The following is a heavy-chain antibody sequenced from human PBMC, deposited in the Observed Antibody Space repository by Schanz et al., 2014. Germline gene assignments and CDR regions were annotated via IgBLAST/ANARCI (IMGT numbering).Heavy chain of an antibody. CDR3: AKQIHYDILTVTRN. J-gene: IGHJ4*02. CDR2: IWSDGSGK. V-gene: IGHV3-33*08. Sequence: VQLVESGGGLVKPGGSLRLSCAASGFIFSNYGMHWVRQAPGKGLEWVAVIWSDGSGKYYADSVKGRFTISRDSPKNTLYLQMNSLRAEDTAVYYCAKQIHYDILTVTRNWGQGTLVTVSS. CDR1: GFIFSNYG. D-gene: IGHD3-9*01.